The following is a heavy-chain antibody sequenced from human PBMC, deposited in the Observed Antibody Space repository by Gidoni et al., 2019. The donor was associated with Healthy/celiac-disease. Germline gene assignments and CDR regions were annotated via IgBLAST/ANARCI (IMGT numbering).Heavy chain of an antibody. D-gene: IGHD2-2*01. CDR2: INAGNGNT. Sequence: QVQLVQSGAEVKKPGASVKVSCKASGYTFTSYAMHWVRQAPGQRLEWMGWINAGNGNTKYSQKFQGRVTITRDTSASTAYMELSSLRSEDTAVYYCARGAPVVPAAIGYWGQGTLVTVSS. V-gene: IGHV1-3*01. CDR3: ARGAPVVPAAIGY. CDR1: GYTFTSYA. J-gene: IGHJ4*02.